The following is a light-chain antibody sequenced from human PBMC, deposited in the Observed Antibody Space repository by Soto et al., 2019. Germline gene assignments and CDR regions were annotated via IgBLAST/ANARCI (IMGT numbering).Light chain of an antibody. J-gene: IGLJ2*01. CDR2: EAS. V-gene: IGLV2-23*01. CDR3: CSYAGSDTMI. Sequence: QSALTQPASVSGSPGQSITISCTGTSSNVGSYNLVSWYQQHPGEAPKLMFYEASKRPSGVSNRFSGSKSGNTASLTISGLQAEDEADYYCCSYAGSDTMIFGGGTKLTVL. CDR1: SSNVGSYNL.